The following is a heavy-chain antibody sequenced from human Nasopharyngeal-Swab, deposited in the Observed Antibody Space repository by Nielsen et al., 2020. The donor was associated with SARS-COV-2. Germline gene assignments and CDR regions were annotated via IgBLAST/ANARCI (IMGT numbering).Heavy chain of an antibody. D-gene: IGHD1-26*01. Sequence: WVRQAPGQGLEWMGGIIPIFGTANYAQKFQGRVTITADESTGTAYMELSSLRSEDTAVYYCALGATNYYYYGMDVWGQGTTVTSP. CDR2: IIPIFGTA. CDR3: ALGATNYYYYGMDV. V-gene: IGHV1-69*01. J-gene: IGHJ6*02.